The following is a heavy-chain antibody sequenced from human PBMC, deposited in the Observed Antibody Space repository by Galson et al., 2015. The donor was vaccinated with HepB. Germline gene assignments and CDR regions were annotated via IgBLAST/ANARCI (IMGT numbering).Heavy chain of an antibody. J-gene: IGHJ3*02. V-gene: IGHV1-69*13. Sequence: SVKVSCKASGGTFSSYAISWVRQAPGQGLEWMGGIIPIFGTANYAQKFQGRVTITADESTSTAYMELSSLRSEDTAVYYCARELQGYCSGGSCYDAFDIWGQGTMVTVSS. CDR1: GGTFSSYA. D-gene: IGHD2-15*01. CDR3: ARELQGYCSGGSCYDAFDI. CDR2: IIPIFGTA.